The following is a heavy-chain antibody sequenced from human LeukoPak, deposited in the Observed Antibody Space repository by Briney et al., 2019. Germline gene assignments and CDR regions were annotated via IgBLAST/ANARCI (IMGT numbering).Heavy chain of an antibody. J-gene: IGHJ4*02. CDR3: AREDSYYYGSGSYPFDY. V-gene: IGHV3-21*01. CDR1: GFTFSSYS. D-gene: IGHD3-10*01. CDR2: ISSSSSYI. Sequence: GGSLRLSCAASGFTFSSYSMNWVRQAPGKGLEWVSSISSSSSYIYYADSVKGRFTISRDNAKNSLYLQMNSLRAEDTAVYYWAREDSYYYGSGSYPFDYWGQGTLVTVSS.